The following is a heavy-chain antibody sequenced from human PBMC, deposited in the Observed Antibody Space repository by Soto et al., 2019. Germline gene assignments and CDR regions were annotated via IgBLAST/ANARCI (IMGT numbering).Heavy chain of an antibody. V-gene: IGHV3-33*01. J-gene: IGHJ6*02. Sequence: RWSLRLSCAASGFTFSSYGMNWVRQAPGKVLEWVAVIWYDGSNKYYADSLKVRFTISRDNSKNTLYLQMNSLRAEDTAVYYCARASVSGRIPYYYGMDVWGQGTTVTVSS. D-gene: IGHD1-26*01. CDR2: IWYDGSNK. CDR3: ARASVSGRIPYYYGMDV. CDR1: GFTFSSYG.